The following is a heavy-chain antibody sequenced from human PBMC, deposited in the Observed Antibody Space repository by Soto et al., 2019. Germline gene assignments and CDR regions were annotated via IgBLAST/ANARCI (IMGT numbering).Heavy chain of an antibody. J-gene: IGHJ4*02. CDR2: IYYSGST. CDR3: ATMGTPATGLYFFDY. CDR1: GGSINSYY. D-gene: IGHD2-15*01. V-gene: IGHV4-59*08. Sequence: SETLSLTCTVSGGSINSYYWSWIRQPPGKGLEWIGYIYYSGSTNYNPSLKSRITISVDTSKNQFSLKLSSVTAAYTAVYYCATMGTPATGLYFFDYWGQGSLVTVSS.